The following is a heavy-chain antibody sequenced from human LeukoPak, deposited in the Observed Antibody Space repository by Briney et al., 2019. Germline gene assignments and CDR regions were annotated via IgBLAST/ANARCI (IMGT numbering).Heavy chain of an antibody. CDR3: ARAWYSGSNDAFDI. V-gene: IGHV3-30*04. D-gene: IGHD1-26*01. Sequence: GGSLRLSCAASGFTFSGYAMHWVRQAPGKGLEWVAVISYDGSNKYYADSVKGRFTISRDNSKNTLYLQMNSLRAEDTAVYYCARAWYSGSNDAFDIWGRGTMVTVSS. CDR2: ISYDGSNK. CDR1: GFTFSGYA. J-gene: IGHJ3*02.